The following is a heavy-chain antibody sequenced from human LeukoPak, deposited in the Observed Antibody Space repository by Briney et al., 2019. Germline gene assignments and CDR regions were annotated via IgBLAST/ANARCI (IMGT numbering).Heavy chain of an antibody. J-gene: IGHJ4*02. CDR3: ARNVYGDIPFFDY. Sequence: SETLSLTCTVSGGSISSYYWSWIRQPPGKGLEWIGGIYYSGSTYYNPSLKSRVTISVDTSKNQFSLKLSSVTAADTAVYYCARNVYGDIPFFDYWGQGTLVTVSS. CDR2: IYYSGST. D-gene: IGHD4-17*01. V-gene: IGHV4-39*07. CDR1: GGSISSYY.